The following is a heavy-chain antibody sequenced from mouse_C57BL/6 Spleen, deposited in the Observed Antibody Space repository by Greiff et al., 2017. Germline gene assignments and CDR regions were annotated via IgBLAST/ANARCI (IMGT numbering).Heavy chain of an antibody. CDR3: ARRGYDSQFAY. CDR1: GYTFTDYY. D-gene: IGHD2-4*01. Sequence: EVQLQQSGPELVKPGASVKISCKASGYTFTDYYMNWVKQSHGKSLEWIGDINPNNGGTSYNQKFKGKATLTVDKSSSTAYMELRSLTSEDSAVYYCARRGYDSQFAYWGQGTLVTVSA. V-gene: IGHV1-26*01. J-gene: IGHJ3*01. CDR2: INPNNGGT.